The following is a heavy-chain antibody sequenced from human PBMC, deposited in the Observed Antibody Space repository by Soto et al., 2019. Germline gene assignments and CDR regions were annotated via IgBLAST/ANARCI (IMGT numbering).Heavy chain of an antibody. D-gene: IGHD3-10*01. Sequence: EVQLLESGGGLVQPGGSLRLSCVASGLTLSNYAMTWVRQAPGKGLEWVSAIRGGQGATFYADSVRGRFTISRDDSKNTLSLQMNSLRAEDTAVYYCATPPIWLSEHVNYWGKGTLVTVSS. CDR3: ATPPIWLSEHVNY. CDR2: IRGGQGAT. V-gene: IGHV3-23*01. CDR1: GLTLSNYA. J-gene: IGHJ4*02.